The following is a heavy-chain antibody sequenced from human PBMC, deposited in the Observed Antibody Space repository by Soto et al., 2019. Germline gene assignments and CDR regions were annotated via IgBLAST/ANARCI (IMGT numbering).Heavy chain of an antibody. D-gene: IGHD6-13*01. CDR3: ARDPQADSSFDI. Sequence: QVQLVQSGAEVKKPGASVTVSCKASGYTFTSYGISWVLQAPVQGLEWLGWISSYNGITNYAQKLQGRVTMTTDTTTSTAYMELRSLRSDDTAVYYCARDPQADSSFDIWGQGTMVNVSS. V-gene: IGHV1-18*01. CDR1: GYTFTSYG. CDR2: ISSYNGIT. J-gene: IGHJ3*02.